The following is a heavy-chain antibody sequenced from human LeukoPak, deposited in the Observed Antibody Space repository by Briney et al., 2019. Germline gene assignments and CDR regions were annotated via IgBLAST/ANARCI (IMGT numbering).Heavy chain of an antibody. CDR1: GFTFSSYS. D-gene: IGHD2-15*01. Sequence: GGSLRLSCAASGFTFSSYSMSWVRQAPGKGLEWVSDIRGNGGGAYYADSVKGRFTISRDNSKNTLYLQMNSLRAEDTAVYYCKGVVAATPNWFDPWGQGTLVTVSS. J-gene: IGHJ5*02. CDR3: KGVVAATPNWFDP. CDR2: IRGNGGGA. V-gene: IGHV3-23*01.